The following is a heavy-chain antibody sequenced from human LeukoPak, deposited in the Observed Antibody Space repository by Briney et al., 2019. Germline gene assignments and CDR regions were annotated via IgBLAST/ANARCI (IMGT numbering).Heavy chain of an antibody. Sequence: SETLSLTCAVYGGSFSGYYWSWIRQPPGKGLEWIGEINHSGSTNYNPSLKSRVTISVDTSKNQFSLKLSSVTAADTAVYYCATRGRYDSSGYHLSWGQGTLVTVSS. J-gene: IGHJ4*02. CDR2: INHSGST. V-gene: IGHV4-34*01. CDR1: GGSFSGYY. CDR3: ATRGRYDSSGYHLS. D-gene: IGHD3-22*01.